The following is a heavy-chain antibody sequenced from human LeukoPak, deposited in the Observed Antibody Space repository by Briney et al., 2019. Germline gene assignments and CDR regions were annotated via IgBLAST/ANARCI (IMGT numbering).Heavy chain of an antibody. J-gene: IGHJ4*02. Sequence: SETLSLTCTVSGGSISTFYWAWVRQPAGKGLEWLGYIYYSGTTNYNPSLKSRVTISVDTSKSQFSLKLSSVTAADTAVYYCARVGQRGYTYGFDYWGQGTLVTVSS. CDR3: ARVGQRGYTYGFDY. D-gene: IGHD5-18*01. CDR1: GGSISTFY. CDR2: IYYSGTT. V-gene: IGHV4-59*01.